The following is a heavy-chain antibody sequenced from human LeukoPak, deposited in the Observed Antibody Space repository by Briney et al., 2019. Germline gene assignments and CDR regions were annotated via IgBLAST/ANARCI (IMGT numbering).Heavy chain of an antibody. J-gene: IGHJ3*02. Sequence: PSQTLSLTCTVSGGSISSGSCYWSWIRQPAGKGLEWIGRIYTSGSTNYNPSLKSRVTISVDTSKNQFSLKLSSVTAADTALYYCAREEPDLDAFDIWGQGTMVTVSS. CDR1: GGSISSGSCY. CDR2: IYTSGST. CDR3: AREEPDLDAFDI. V-gene: IGHV4-61*02.